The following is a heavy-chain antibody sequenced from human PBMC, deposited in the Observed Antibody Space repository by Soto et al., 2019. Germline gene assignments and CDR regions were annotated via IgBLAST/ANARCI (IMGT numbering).Heavy chain of an antibody. CDR3: ARWSHRYCGDSEEHRWFDP. V-gene: IGHV1-69*12. CDR1: GGTFSSYA. Sequence: QVQLVQSGAEVKKPGSSVKVSCKASGGTFSSYAISWVRQAPGQGLEWMGGIIPIFGTANYAQKFQGRVTITADQSTSTAYMELSSLRSEDTAVYYCARWSHRYCGDSEEHRWFDPWGQGTLVTVSS. J-gene: IGHJ5*02. CDR2: IIPIFGTA. D-gene: IGHD4-17*01.